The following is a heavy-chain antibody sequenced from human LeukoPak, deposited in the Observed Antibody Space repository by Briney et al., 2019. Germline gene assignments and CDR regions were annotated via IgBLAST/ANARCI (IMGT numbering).Heavy chain of an antibody. J-gene: IGHJ4*02. CDR3: ARRRYYDSTGHLN. D-gene: IGHD3-22*01. V-gene: IGHV4-39*02. CDR2: IYYSGRT. Sequence: PSETLSLTCTVSGGFVSASSYYWGWIRQSPGKGLEWIGEIYYSGRTYYNPSLKGRANILVDTSNNLFSLSLNFMTAADTGIYYCARRRYYDSTGHLNWGLRTLVTVSS. CDR1: GGFVSASSYY.